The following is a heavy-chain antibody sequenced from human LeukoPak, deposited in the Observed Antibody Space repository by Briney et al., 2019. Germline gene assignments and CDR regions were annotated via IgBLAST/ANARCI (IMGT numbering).Heavy chain of an antibody. J-gene: IGHJ5*02. CDR1: GGSFSGYY. V-gene: IGHV4-34*01. Sequence: PSGTLSLTCAVYGGSFSGYYWSWIRQPPGKGLEWIGEINHSGSTNYNPSLKSRVTISVDTSKNQFSLKLSSVTAADTAVYYCARGRYAIVVVPAAKGNWFDPWGQGTLVTVSS. CDR2: INHSGST. CDR3: ARGRYAIVVVPAAKGNWFDP. D-gene: IGHD2-2*01.